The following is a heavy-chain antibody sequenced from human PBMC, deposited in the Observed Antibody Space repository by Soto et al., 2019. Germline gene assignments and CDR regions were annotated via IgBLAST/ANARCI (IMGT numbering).Heavy chain of an antibody. V-gene: IGHV3-33*01. CDR2: IWYDGSNK. Sequence: QTGGSLRLSCAASGFTFSSYGMHWVRQAPGKGLEWVAVIWYDGSNKYYADSVKGRFTISRDNSKNTLYLQMNSLRAEDTAVYYCARDWFPGPFDYWGQGTLVTVSS. CDR3: ARDWFPGPFDY. J-gene: IGHJ4*02. CDR1: GFTFSSYG. D-gene: IGHD3-10*01.